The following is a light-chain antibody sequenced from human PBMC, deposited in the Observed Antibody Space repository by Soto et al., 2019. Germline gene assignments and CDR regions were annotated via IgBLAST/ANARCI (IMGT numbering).Light chain of an antibody. CDR1: SSDVGGYKS. CDR3: SSYTSTSTYV. CDR2: NVS. Sequence: QSALTQPASVSGSPGQPITISCTGTSSDVGGYKSASWYQQHPGKAPKLLIYNVSNRPSGISDRFSGSWSGDTASLTISGLQAEDEADYYCSSYTSTSTYVFGTGTKVTVL. V-gene: IGLV2-14*03. J-gene: IGLJ1*01.